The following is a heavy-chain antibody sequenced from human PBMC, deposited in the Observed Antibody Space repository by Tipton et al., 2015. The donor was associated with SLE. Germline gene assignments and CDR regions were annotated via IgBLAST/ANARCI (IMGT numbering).Heavy chain of an antibody. CDR2: IYHSGST. V-gene: IGHV4-38-2*02. J-gene: IGHJ5*02. CDR3: ARIIRQNWSDRRFDP. D-gene: IGHD1-1*01. CDR1: GYSISSGYY. Sequence: TLSLTCTVSGYSISSGYYWGWIRQPPGKGLEWIGNIYHSGSTFYNPSLKSRVTISPDTSKNQISLRLTSVTAADTAVYYCARIIRQNWSDRRFDPWGQGTLVTVSS.